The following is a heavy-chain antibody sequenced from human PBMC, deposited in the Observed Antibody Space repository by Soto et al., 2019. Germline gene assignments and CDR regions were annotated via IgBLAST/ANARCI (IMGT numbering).Heavy chain of an antibody. J-gene: IGHJ4*02. D-gene: IGHD4-17*01. V-gene: IGHV3-30-3*01. Sequence: GGSLRLSCAASGFTFSSYAMHWVRQAPGKGLEWVAVISYDGSNKYYADSVKGRFTISRDNSKNTLYLQMNSLRAEDTAVYYCARDKSDGGFFDYWGQGTLVTVSS. CDR2: ISYDGSNK. CDR3: ARDKSDGGFFDY. CDR1: GFTFSSYA.